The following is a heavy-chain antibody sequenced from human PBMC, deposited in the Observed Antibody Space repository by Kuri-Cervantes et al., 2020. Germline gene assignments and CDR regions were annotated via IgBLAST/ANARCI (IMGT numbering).Heavy chain of an antibody. D-gene: IGHD2-15*01. CDR2: IYYSGST. J-gene: IGHJ5*02. CDR3: ARGGYCSGGSCYPFDP. V-gene: IGHV4-30-4*08. CDR1: GGSISSGDYY. Sequence: LRLSCTVSGGSISSGDYYWSWIRQPPGKGLEWIGYIYYSGSTYYNPSLKSRVTISVDSSNNQFSLKLSSVTATDTAIYYCARGGYCSGGSCYPFDPWGQGTLVTVSS.